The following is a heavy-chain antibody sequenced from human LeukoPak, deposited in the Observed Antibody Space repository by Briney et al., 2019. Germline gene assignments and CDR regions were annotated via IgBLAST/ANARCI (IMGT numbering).Heavy chain of an antibody. CDR3: ARGARAGYNLEPFDY. D-gene: IGHD5-24*01. CDR2: IYYSGST. J-gene: IGHJ4*02. CDR1: GGSMSSYY. Sequence: SEPLSLTCTVFGGSMSSYYWSWIRQPPGKGLEWIGYIYYSGSTKYNPSLKSRVTISVDTSKNQFSLKLSSVTAADTAVYYCARGARAGYNLEPFDYWGQGTLVTVSS. V-gene: IGHV4-59*08.